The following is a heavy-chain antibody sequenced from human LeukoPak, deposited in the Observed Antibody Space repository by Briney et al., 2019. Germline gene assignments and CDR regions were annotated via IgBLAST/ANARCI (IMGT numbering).Heavy chain of an antibody. CDR2: IYPGDSDT. CDR3: ARSGLGPYDDVYWSFDL. J-gene: IGHJ2*01. D-gene: IGHD4-17*01. CDR1: GYSFTSYW. Sequence: GESLKISCKGSGYSFTSYWIGWVRQMPGKGLDWMGIIYPGDSDTRYSPSFQGQVTISADKSISTAYLQWSSLKASDTAMYYCARSGLGPYDDVYWSFDLWGRGTLVTVSS. V-gene: IGHV5-51*01.